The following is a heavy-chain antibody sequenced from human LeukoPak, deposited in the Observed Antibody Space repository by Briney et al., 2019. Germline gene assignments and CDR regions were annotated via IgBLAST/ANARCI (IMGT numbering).Heavy chain of an antibody. D-gene: IGHD3-3*01. V-gene: IGHV1-2*06. Sequence: ASVKVSCKASGYTFTGYYMHWVRRAPGQGLEWMGRINPNSGGTNYAQKFQGRVTMTRDTSISTAYMELSRLRSDDTAVYYCARDILRFLEWLSNGYYYYGMDVWGQGTTVTVSS. J-gene: IGHJ6*02. CDR2: INPNSGGT. CDR1: GYTFTGYY. CDR3: ARDILRFLEWLSNGYYYYGMDV.